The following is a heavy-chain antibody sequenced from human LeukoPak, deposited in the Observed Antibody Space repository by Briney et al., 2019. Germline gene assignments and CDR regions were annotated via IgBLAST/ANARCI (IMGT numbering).Heavy chain of an antibody. V-gene: IGHV3-74*01. Sequence: PGGSLRLSCAASGFTFSSHWMHWVRQTPGKGLVWVSRINNDGSLTNYADSVKGRFTISRDNAKNTLYLQMNSLRAEDTAVYYCARPGIALAGDYWGQGALVTVSS. J-gene: IGHJ4*02. D-gene: IGHD6-19*01. CDR3: ARPGIALAGDY. CDR2: INNDGSLT. CDR1: GFTFSSHW.